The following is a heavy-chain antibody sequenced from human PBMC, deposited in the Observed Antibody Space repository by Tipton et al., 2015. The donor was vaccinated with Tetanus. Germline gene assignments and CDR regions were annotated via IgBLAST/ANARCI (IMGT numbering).Heavy chain of an antibody. CDR2: IYYSGST. CDR1: GGSISSSSYY. CDR3: ARGYSYGGGWSDP. V-gene: IGHV4-39*01. J-gene: IGHJ5*02. Sequence: TLSLTCTVSGGSISSSSYYWGWIRQPPGKGLEWIGSIYYSGSTYYNPSLKSRVTISVDTSKNQFSLKLSSVTAADTAVYYCARGYSYGGGWSDPWGQGTLVTVSS. D-gene: IGHD5-18*01.